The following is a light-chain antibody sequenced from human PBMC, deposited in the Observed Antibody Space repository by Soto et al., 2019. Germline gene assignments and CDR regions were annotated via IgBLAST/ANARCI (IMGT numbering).Light chain of an antibody. Sequence: SALTQAASVSWSPGQSITISCTGTSRDVGSYNLVSWYQQHPGKAPKLMIYEGSKRPSGVSNRFSGSKSGNTASLTISGLQAEYEADYYCCSYAGSSLPNYVFGTGTKVTVL. CDR2: EGS. CDR1: SRDVGSYNL. J-gene: IGLJ1*01. V-gene: IGLV2-23*01. CDR3: CSYAGSSLPNYV.